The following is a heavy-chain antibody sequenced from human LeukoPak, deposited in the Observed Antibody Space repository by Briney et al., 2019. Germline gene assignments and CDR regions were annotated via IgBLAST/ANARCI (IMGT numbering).Heavy chain of an antibody. D-gene: IGHD2-15*01. V-gene: IGHV3-30-3*01. CDR1: GFTFSSYA. J-gene: IGHJ4*02. Sequence: GRSLRLSCAASGFTFSSYAMHWVRQAPGKGLEWVAVISYDGSNKYYAGSVKGRFTISRDNSKNTLYLQMNSLRAEDTAVYYCARDLRIVVVAATGNYWGQGTLVTVSS. CDR2: ISYDGSNK. CDR3: ARDLRIVVVAATGNY.